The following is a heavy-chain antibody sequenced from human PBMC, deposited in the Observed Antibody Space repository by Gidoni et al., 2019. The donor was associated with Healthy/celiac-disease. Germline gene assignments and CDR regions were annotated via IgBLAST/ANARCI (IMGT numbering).Heavy chain of an antibody. CDR1: GGSISSYY. J-gene: IGHJ4*02. CDR3: ARELGTSMGR. V-gene: IGHV4-59*01. Sequence: QVQLQESGPGLVKPSETLSLTCTVSGGSISSYYWSWIRQPPGKGLEWIGYIYYSGSTNYNPSLKSRVTISVDTSKNQFSLKLSSVTAADTAVYYCARELGTSMGRWGQGTLVTVSS. CDR2: IYYSGST. D-gene: IGHD2-2*01.